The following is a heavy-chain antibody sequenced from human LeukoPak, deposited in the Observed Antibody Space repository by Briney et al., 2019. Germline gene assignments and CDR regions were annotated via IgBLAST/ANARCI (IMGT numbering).Heavy chain of an antibody. J-gene: IGHJ4*02. Sequence: GGSLRPSCAASGFTFSSYAMHWVRQAPGKGLEWVAVISYDGSNKYYADSVKGRFTISRDNSKNTLYLQMNSLRAEDTAVYYCARDRLAYCGGDCYSSFDYWGQGTLVTVSS. CDR1: GFTFSSYA. V-gene: IGHV3-30-3*01. D-gene: IGHD2-21*02. CDR3: ARDRLAYCGGDCYSSFDY. CDR2: ISYDGSNK.